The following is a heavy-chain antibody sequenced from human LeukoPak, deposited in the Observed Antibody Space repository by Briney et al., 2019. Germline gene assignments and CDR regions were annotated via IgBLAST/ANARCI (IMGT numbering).Heavy chain of an antibody. CDR1: GFTFSSYS. V-gene: IGHV3-21*03. CDR2: ISSSSSYI. D-gene: IGHD3-9*01. Sequence: PGGSLRLSCAASGFTFSSYSMNWVRQAPGKGLEWVSSISSSSSYIYYADSVKGRFTISRDNAKNSLYLQMNSLRAEDTAVYYCARDRARRRGYFDSETNYYMDVWGKGTTVTVSS. J-gene: IGHJ6*03. CDR3: ARDRARRRGYFDSETNYYMDV.